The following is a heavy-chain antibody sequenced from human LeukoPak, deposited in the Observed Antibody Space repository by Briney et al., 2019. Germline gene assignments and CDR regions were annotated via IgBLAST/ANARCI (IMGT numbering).Heavy chain of an antibody. CDR1: GGSISGYY. D-gene: IGHD6-6*01. CDR2: INHSGST. Sequence: SETLSLTCTVSGGSISGYYWSWIRQPPGKGLEWIGEINHSGSTNHNPSLKSRVTISVDTSKNQFSLKLSSVTAADTAVYYCARGPGYSSSYAGSRYYFDYWGQGTLVTVSS. CDR3: ARGPGYSSSYAGSRYYFDY. V-gene: IGHV4-34*01. J-gene: IGHJ4*02.